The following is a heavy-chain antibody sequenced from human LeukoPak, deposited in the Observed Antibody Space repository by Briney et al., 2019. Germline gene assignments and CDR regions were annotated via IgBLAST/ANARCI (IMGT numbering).Heavy chain of an antibody. CDR1: GGSISGYY. Sequence: PSETLSLTCTVAGGSISGYYYYWIRQPPGKGLDTIGYVHYSGSTHYNPSLNSRVTISVDTFKNQCSLKLSSVTAAETAVYYCARDGSNFYQNYYCEYWGQGTLVTVSS. V-gene: IGHV4-59*01. J-gene: IGHJ4*02. D-gene: IGHD2/OR15-2a*01. CDR2: VHYSGST. CDR3: ARDGSNFYQNYYCEY.